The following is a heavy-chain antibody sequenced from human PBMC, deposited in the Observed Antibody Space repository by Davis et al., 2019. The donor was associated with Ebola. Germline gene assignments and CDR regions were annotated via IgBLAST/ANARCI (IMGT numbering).Heavy chain of an antibody. CDR3: ARSGLSFGVVKYHYGMDV. J-gene: IGHJ6*04. CDR1: GFSFSTHA. D-gene: IGHD3-3*01. Sequence: GGSLRLSCSGSGFSFSTHAMKWVRQAPGKGLEWVSTISGSGTTYFGDSVKGRFSVSRDNSKKTMYLQMNSLRGEDTAVYYCARSGLSFGVVKYHYGMDVWGKGTTVTVSS. CDR2: ISGSGTT. V-gene: IGHV3-23*01.